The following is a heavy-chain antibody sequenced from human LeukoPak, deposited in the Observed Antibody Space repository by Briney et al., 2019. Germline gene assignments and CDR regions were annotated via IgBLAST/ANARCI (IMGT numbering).Heavy chain of an antibody. J-gene: IGHJ4*02. CDR1: GGSISSYY. Sequence: PSETLSLTCTVSGGSISSYYWSWIRQPPGKGLEWIGYIYYSGSTNYNPSLKSRVTISVDTSKNQFSLKLSSVTAADTAVYYCARHDYGDYKGLDYWGQGTLVTVSS. CDR2: IYYSGST. D-gene: IGHD4-17*01. V-gene: IGHV4-59*01. CDR3: ARHDYGDYKGLDY.